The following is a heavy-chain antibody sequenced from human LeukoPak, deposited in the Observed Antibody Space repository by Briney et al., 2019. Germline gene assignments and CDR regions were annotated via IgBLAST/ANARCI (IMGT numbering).Heavy chain of an antibody. D-gene: IGHD3-10*01. CDR1: GYTFSGYY. Sequence: GASVKVSCKTSGYTFSGYYLNWVRQAPGQGLEWMGWINANSGETNYAQKFQGRVTMTRDTSISTAYMELSRLNSDDTAVYYCATGVDMIWFALQSWGQGTLVSVSS. J-gene: IGHJ5*02. CDR2: INANSGET. CDR3: ATGVDMIWFALQS. V-gene: IGHV1-2*02.